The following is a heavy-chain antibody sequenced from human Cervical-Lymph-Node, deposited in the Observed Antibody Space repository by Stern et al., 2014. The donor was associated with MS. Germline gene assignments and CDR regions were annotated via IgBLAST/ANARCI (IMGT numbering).Heavy chain of an antibody. J-gene: IGHJ4*02. Sequence: VQLVESGPGLVKPSQTLSLTCTVSGGSISSGSDYWSWIRPPVGKGLEWIGRIHASGSAFSNTSLNRRVTISTDTSMNQFSLELNSATAADTAIYYCASGYRIFDYWGQGILVTVSS. CDR2: IHASGSA. V-gene: IGHV4-61*02. CDR3: ASGYRIFDY. CDR1: GGSISSGSDY. D-gene: IGHD5-18*01.